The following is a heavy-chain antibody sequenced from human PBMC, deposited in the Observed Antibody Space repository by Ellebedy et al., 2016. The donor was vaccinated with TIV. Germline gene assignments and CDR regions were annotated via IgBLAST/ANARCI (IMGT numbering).Heavy chain of an antibody. CDR3: ARRVAARRPDY. V-gene: IGHV4-39*01. CDR2: IYYSGFT. D-gene: IGHD6-6*01. Sequence: SETLSLTXTVSGDSINNNTYYWGWIRQPPGKRLEWIGSIYYSGFTYYNPSLKSRITISVDTSKSQMSLEVGTVSAADTAVYYCARRVAARRPDYWGQGTLVTVSS. J-gene: IGHJ4*02. CDR1: GDSINNNTYY.